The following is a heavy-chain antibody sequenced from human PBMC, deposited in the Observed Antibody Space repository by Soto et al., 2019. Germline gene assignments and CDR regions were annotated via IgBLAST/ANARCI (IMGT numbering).Heavy chain of an antibody. Sequence: QVRLVESGGGVVQPERSLRLSCETSGFTFSSYAMYWVRQAPGKGLEWVALIWYDGSKKYYADSVKGRFTISRDNPNNTVFRQMNSLSAEDTAVYYCARGSENCGGDCYQYWGQGTLVTVSS. CDR2: IWYDGSKK. CDR1: GFTFSSYA. V-gene: IGHV3-33*01. J-gene: IGHJ4*02. D-gene: IGHD2-21*02. CDR3: ARGSENCGGDCYQY.